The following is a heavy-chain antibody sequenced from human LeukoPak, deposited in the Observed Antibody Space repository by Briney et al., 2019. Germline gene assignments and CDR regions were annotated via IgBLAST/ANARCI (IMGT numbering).Heavy chain of an antibody. Sequence: ASVKVSCKASGYTFTTYGITWVRQAPGQGLEWMGWISAYNGNTNYAQKFEGRVTMTTDTSTSTAYMELRGLRSDDTAVYFCSRDHPNAPAALNYWGQGTLVTVSS. D-gene: IGHD2-2*01. CDR3: SRDHPNAPAALNY. V-gene: IGHV1-18*01. CDR1: GYTFTTYG. CDR2: ISAYNGNT. J-gene: IGHJ4*02.